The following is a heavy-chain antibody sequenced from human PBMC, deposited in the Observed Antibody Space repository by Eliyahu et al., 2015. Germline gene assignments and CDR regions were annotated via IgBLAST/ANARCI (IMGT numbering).Heavy chain of an antibody. CDR1: XYXFTSYG. Sequence: QVQLVQSGAEVKKPGASXKVSCKAXXYXFTSYGIXWVRQAPGQGLEWXGWISAYNGNTNYAQKLQGRVTMTTDTSTSTAYMELRSLRSDDTAVYYCAREPPNWNRAVDYWGQGTLVTVSS. V-gene: IGHV1-18*04. J-gene: IGHJ4*02. CDR3: AREPPNWNRAVDY. D-gene: IGHD1/OR15-1a*01. CDR2: ISAYNGNT.